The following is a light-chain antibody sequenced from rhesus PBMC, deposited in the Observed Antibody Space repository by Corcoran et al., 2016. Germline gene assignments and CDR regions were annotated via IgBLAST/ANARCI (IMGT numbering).Light chain of an antibody. CDR2: EAS. J-gene: IGKJ2*01. CDR3: QHYYSTPYS. CDR1: QGITND. V-gene: IGKV1-25*01. Sequence: DIQMTQSPSSLSASVGDRVTITCRASQGITNDLAWYQQKPGETPKLLIYEASSLQSGIPSRVSGSGSGTDCTLTISSLQPEDFATYYCQHYYSTPYSFGQGTKVEIK.